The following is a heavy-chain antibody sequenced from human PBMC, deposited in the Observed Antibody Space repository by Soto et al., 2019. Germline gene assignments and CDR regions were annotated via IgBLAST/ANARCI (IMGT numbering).Heavy chain of an antibody. CDR2: ISAYNGNT. D-gene: IGHD3-22*01. V-gene: IGHV1-18*04. J-gene: IGHJ4*02. CDR3: ARDRSYYYDSSGYYASFDY. CDR1: GYTFTSYG. Sequence: QVQLVQSGAEVKKPGASVKVSCKASGYTFTSYGISWVRQAPEQGLEWMGWISAYNGNTNYAQKLQGRVTMTTDTSTSTAYMELRSLRSDDTAVYYCARDRSYYYDSSGYYASFDYWGQGTLVTVSS.